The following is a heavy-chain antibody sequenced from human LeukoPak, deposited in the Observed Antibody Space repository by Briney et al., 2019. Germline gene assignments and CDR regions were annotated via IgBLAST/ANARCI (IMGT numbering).Heavy chain of an antibody. V-gene: IGHV3-48*03. CDR1: GFTFSSYE. Sequence: PGGSLRLSCAASGFTFSSYEMNWVRQAPGKGLEWVSYISSSGSTIYYADSVKGRFTISRDNAKNSLYLQMNSLRAEDTAVYYCARVTELVVVAATDPPPASYYYYGMDVWGKGTTVTVSS. D-gene: IGHD2-15*01. CDR3: ARVTELVVVAATDPPPASYYYYGMDV. CDR2: ISSSGSTI. J-gene: IGHJ6*04.